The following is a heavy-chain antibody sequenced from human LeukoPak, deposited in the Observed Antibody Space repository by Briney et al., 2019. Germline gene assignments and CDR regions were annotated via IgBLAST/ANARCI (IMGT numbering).Heavy chain of an antibody. CDR2: ISYDGSNE. Sequence: PGRSLRLSCAASGFTFSTYAMHWVRQAPGKGLEWVAVISYDGSNEYYADSVKGRFTISRDNSKNTLYLQMNSLRPEDTAVYYCARAPYYDSSVYYDCWGQGTLVTVSS. CDR3: ARAPYYDSSVYYDC. V-gene: IGHV3-30*04. D-gene: IGHD3-22*01. CDR1: GFTFSTYA. J-gene: IGHJ4*02.